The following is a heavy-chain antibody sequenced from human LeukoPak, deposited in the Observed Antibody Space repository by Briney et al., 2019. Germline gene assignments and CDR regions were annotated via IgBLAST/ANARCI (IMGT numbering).Heavy chain of an antibody. CDR1: GGSFSGYY. Sequence: SETLSLTCAVYGGSFSGYYWSWIRQPPGKGLEWIGEINHSGSTNYNPSLKSRVTISVDTSKNQFSLKLSSVTAADTAVYYCARRPGIMAAGYMGVWGKGTTVTVSS. CDR2: INHSGST. D-gene: IGHD6-13*01. CDR3: ARRPGIMAAGYMGV. J-gene: IGHJ6*03. V-gene: IGHV4-34*01.